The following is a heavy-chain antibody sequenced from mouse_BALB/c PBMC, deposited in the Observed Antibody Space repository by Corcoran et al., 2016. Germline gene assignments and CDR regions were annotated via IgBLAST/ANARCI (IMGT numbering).Heavy chain of an antibody. CDR2: ILPGSGST. J-gene: IGHJ3*01. D-gene: IGHD1-1*01. CDR3: ARSHGSSRAWFAY. Sequence: QVQLQQSGAELMKPGASVKISCKATGYTFSSYWIEWVKQRPGHGLEWIGEILPGSGSTNYNENFKGKATFTADTSSNTAYMQLSSLTSEDSAVYYCARSHGSSRAWFAYWGQGTLVTVSA. CDR1: GYTFSSYW. V-gene: IGHV1-9*01.